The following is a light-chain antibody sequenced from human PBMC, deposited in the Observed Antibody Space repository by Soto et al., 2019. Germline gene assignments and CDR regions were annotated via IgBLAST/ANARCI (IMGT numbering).Light chain of an antibody. CDR1: QSLLNNNGYNY. Sequence: DIVMTQSPLSLVVTPGEPASISCRSSQSLLNNNGYNYLDWYLQKPGQSPQLLIYLGSSRASGVPARFSGSGPGTDFTLTISRVEAEDVGFYYCMQALQAPLTFGQGTKVDIK. V-gene: IGKV2-28*01. CDR2: LGS. CDR3: MQALQAPLT. J-gene: IGKJ1*01.